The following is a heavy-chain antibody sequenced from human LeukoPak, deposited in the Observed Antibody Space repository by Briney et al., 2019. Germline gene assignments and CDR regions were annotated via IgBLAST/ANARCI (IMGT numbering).Heavy chain of an antibody. CDR2: INHGGST. D-gene: IGHD3-22*01. V-gene: IGHV4-34*01. Sequence: SETLSLTCAIYGGSFSGYYWSWIRQPPGKGLEWIGEINHGGSTNYNPSLKSRVTISVDTSKNQFSLKLSSVTAADTAVYYCARRGYYDSSGYYSPYYYGMDVWGQGTTVTVSS. CDR1: GGSFSGYY. CDR3: ARRGYYDSSGYYSPYYYGMDV. J-gene: IGHJ6*02.